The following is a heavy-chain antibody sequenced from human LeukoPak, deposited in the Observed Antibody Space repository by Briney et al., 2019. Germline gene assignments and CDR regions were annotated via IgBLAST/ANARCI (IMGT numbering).Heavy chain of an antibody. CDR2: IGGRDDRT. J-gene: IGHJ4*02. V-gene: IGHV3-23*01. Sequence: GGSLRLSCAASGFTITGHTMTWVRQAPGKGLEWVSIIGGRDDRTYYADSVKGRFTISRDNSKNIPYLQMNSLRAEDTAVYYCTKDPNPLYDFWSGYKWGPGTLVTVSS. CDR3: TKDPNPLYDFWSGYK. D-gene: IGHD3-3*01. CDR1: GFTITGHT.